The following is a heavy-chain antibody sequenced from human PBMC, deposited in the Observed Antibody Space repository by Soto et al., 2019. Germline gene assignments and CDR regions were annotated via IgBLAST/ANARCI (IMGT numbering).Heavy chain of an antibody. J-gene: IGHJ4*02. CDR3: ARGGHVVVVTAALDY. CDR2: VNPSGGHT. Sequence: QVQLMQSGAEVKKPGASVKVSCKASGDTFTDYYIHWVRQAPGQGLEWMGTVNPSGGHTTYAQHFLVRVTTTRDTSTSTLYMELTSLTSDDTAIYYCARGGHVVVVTAALDYWGQGTLVTVSS. CDR1: GDTFTDYY. V-gene: IGHV1-46*01. D-gene: IGHD2-21*02.